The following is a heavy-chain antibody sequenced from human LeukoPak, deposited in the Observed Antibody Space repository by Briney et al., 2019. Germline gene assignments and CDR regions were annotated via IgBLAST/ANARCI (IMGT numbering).Heavy chain of an antibody. Sequence: GGSLRLSCAASGFTFSSYSMNWVRQAPGKGLEWVSSISSSSSYIYYADSVKGLFTISRDNAKNSLYLQMNSLRAEDTAVYYCARVGSGGAKTDYWGQGTLVTVSS. CDR3: ARVGSGGAKTDY. J-gene: IGHJ4*02. CDR1: GFTFSSYS. V-gene: IGHV3-21*01. D-gene: IGHD2-15*01. CDR2: ISSSSSYI.